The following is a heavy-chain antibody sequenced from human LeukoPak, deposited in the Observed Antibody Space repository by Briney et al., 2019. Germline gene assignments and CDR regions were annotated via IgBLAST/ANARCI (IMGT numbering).Heavy chain of an antibody. CDR3: VRDRGTYRPIDY. V-gene: IGHV3-21*04. J-gene: IGHJ4*02. CDR2: ISYTGTYI. D-gene: IGHD1-26*01. Sequence: GGPLRLSCAASAFGLNAYNMNWVRQAPGKGLEWVSSISYTGTYIYYADSVKGRFTISRDNAQNSLYLQMNSLRAEDTAIYYCVRDRGTYRPIDYWGQGTLVTVSS. CDR1: AFGLNAYN.